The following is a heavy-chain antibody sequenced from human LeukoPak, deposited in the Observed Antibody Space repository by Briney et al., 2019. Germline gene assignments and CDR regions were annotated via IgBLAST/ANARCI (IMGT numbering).Heavy chain of an antibody. CDR3: VRAVYSSSWYGSDY. Sequence: PSETLSLTCAVYGGSFSGYYWSWIRQPPGKGLEWIGEINHSGSTNYNPSLKSRVTISVDTSKNQFSLKLSSVTAADTAVYYCVRAVYSSSWYGSDYWGQGTLVTASS. V-gene: IGHV4-34*01. D-gene: IGHD6-13*01. CDR2: INHSGST. J-gene: IGHJ4*02. CDR1: GGSFSGYY.